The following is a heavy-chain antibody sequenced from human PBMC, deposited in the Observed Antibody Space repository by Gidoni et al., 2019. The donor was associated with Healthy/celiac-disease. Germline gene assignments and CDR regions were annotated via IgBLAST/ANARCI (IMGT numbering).Heavy chain of an antibody. CDR1: GFTFSSYA. J-gene: IGHJ3*02. Sequence: QVQLVESGGGVVQPGRSLRLSCAASGFTFSSYAMHWVRQAPGKGLEWVAVISYDGSNKYYADSVKGRFTISRDNSKNTLYLQMNSLRAEDTAVYYCARDFEYSSPSDAFDIWGQGTMVTVSS. CDR2: ISYDGSNK. D-gene: IGHD6-6*01. CDR3: ARDFEYSSPSDAFDI. V-gene: IGHV3-30-3*01.